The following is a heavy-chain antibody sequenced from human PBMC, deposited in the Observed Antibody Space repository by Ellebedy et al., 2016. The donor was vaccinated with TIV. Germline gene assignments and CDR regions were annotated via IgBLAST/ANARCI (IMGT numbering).Heavy chain of an antibody. D-gene: IGHD6-13*01. CDR3: ARDRGDSSDWYLALDF. CDR2: ARSKVARYST. V-gene: IGHV3-72*01. CDR1: GFNLNDHY. Sequence: PGGSLRLSCLTSGFNLNDHYIDWVRQAPGKGLEWVGRARSKVARYSTEHAASVKGRFTISRDNSKNTLDLQMNSLRPEDTAMYYCARDRGDSSDWYLALDFWGQGTLVTVSP. J-gene: IGHJ4*02.